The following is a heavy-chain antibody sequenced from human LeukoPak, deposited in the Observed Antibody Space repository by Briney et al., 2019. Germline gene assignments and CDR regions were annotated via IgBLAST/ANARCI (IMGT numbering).Heavy chain of an antibody. CDR1: GGTFSSYA. CDR2: IIPIFGTA. V-gene: IGHV1-69*05. Sequence: ASVEVSCKASGGTFSSYAISWVRQAPGQGLEWMGGIIPIFGTANYAQKFQGRVTITTDESTSTAYMELSSLRSEDTAVYYCARVSGYDSHWFDPWGQGTLVTVSS. J-gene: IGHJ5*02. CDR3: ARVSGYDSHWFDP. D-gene: IGHD5-12*01.